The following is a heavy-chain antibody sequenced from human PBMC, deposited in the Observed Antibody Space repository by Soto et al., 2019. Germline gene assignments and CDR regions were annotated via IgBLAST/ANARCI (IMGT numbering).Heavy chain of an antibody. D-gene: IGHD6-13*01. CDR3: AKGGVYSSRWYGDY. Sequence: QVQLVESGGGVVQPGRSLRLSCAASGFTFSSYGMHWVRQAPGKGLEWVAVISHDGSTKYYADSVKGRFTISRDNSKNTLYVQMNSLRAEDTAVYYCAKGGVYSSRWYGDYWGQGTLVTVSS. CDR2: ISHDGSTK. CDR1: GFTFSSYG. J-gene: IGHJ4*02. V-gene: IGHV3-30*18.